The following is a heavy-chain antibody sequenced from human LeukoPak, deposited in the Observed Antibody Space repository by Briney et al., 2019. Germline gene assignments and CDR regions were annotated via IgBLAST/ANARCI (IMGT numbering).Heavy chain of an antibody. V-gene: IGHV3-74*01. J-gene: IGHJ4*02. Sequence: GGSLRLSCAASGFTFSSYWMHWVRQAPGKGLVWVSRINSDGGSTSYTDSVKGRFTISRDNSKSTLYIQMNSLRAEDTAVYYCARAKPKNMVRGLIMRRERRYYFDYWGQGTLVTVSS. D-gene: IGHD3-10*01. CDR1: GFTFSSYW. CDR2: INSDGGST. CDR3: ARAKPKNMVRGLIMRRERRYYFDY.